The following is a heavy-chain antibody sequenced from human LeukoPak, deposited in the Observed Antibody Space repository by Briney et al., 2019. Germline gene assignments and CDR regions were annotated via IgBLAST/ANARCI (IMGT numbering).Heavy chain of an antibody. Sequence: AGGSLRLSCAASGFTFSRYWMHWVRQAPGKGLLWVSRINSDGSMTDYADPVKGRFTISRDNAENTLYLQTNSLKAEDTAVYYCVRLLDLDYWGQGTLVTVSS. J-gene: IGHJ4*02. V-gene: IGHV3-74*01. CDR2: INSDGSMT. CDR1: GFTFSRYW. D-gene: IGHD3-10*01. CDR3: VRLLDLDY.